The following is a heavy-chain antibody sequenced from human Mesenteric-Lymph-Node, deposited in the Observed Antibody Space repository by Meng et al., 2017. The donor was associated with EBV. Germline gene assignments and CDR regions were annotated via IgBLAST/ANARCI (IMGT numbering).Heavy chain of an antibody. V-gene: IGHV4-4*02. CDR2: IYHSESA. Sequence: GPVLVQPSVLLPPTCAVSGGSSSTYTWWIWVRPPQGNGLEWIGEIYHSESANYNPSLRIRITMSVDKSQNQFTLKLTSVTAADTAVYYCAKVDGSGRTNWFDPWGQGTLVTVSS. J-gene: IGHJ5*02. CDR3: AKVDGSGRTNWFDP. CDR1: GGSSSTYTW. D-gene: IGHD3-10*01.